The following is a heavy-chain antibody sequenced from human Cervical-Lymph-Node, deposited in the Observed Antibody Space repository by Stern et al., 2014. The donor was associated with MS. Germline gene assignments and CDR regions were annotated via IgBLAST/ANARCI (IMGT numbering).Heavy chain of an antibody. CDR2: ISYDGNHK. CDR1: GFTFCSYG. V-gene: IGHV3-30*03. CDR3: ARDYEDTSMLFDH. Sequence: VQLEESGGTVVQPGRSLRLSCAASGFTFCSYGMHWVRQAPGKGLEWVTVISYDGNHKYYAASVKGRFTISRDNSKNTLHLQMNSVTPDDTAIYYCARDYEDTSMLFDHWGQGTLVTVSS. D-gene: IGHD2-8*01. J-gene: IGHJ4*02.